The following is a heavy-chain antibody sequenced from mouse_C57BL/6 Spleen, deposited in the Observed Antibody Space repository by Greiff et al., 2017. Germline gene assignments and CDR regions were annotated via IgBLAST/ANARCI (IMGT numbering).Heavy chain of an antibody. J-gene: IGHJ2*01. V-gene: IGHV1-64*01. D-gene: IGHD1-1*01. CDR2: IHPNSGST. Sequence: QVQLQQPGAELVKPGASVKLSCKASGYTFTSYWMHWVKQRPGQGLEWIGMIHPNSGSTNYNEKFKSKATLTVDKSSSTAYMQLSSLTSEDSAVYYCARGERYYGSSYELDYWGQGTTLTVSS. CDR1: GYTFTSYW. CDR3: ARGERYYGSSYELDY.